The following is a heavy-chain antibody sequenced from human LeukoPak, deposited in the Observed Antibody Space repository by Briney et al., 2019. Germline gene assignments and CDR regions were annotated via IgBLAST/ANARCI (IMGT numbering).Heavy chain of an antibody. Sequence: QTGGSLRLSCAASGFTVSSNYMSWVRQAPGKGLEWVSVIYSGGSTYYADSVKGRFTISRDNSKNTLYLQMNSLRAEDTAVYYCAKDRGRYCSSTSCYVDYWGQGTLVTVSS. CDR2: IYSGGST. CDR3: AKDRGRYCSSTSCYVDY. D-gene: IGHD2-2*01. V-gene: IGHV3-53*01. CDR1: GFTVSSNY. J-gene: IGHJ4*02.